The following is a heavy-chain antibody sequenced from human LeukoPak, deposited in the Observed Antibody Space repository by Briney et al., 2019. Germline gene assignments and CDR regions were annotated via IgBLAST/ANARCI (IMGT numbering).Heavy chain of an antibody. Sequence: PGGSLRLSCAASGLTFSSYAMSWVRQAPGKGLEWVSTISGSGGNTYFADSVKGRFTISRDNSKNTLYLQMNSLRAEDTAVYYCARDSGRLRWGAFDIWGQGTMVTVSS. CDR2: ISGSGGNT. CDR3: ARDSGRLRWGAFDI. CDR1: GLTFSSYA. J-gene: IGHJ3*02. V-gene: IGHV3-23*01. D-gene: IGHD4-23*01.